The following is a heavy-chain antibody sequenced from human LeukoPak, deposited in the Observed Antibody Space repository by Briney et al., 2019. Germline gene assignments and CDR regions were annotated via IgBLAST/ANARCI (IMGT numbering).Heavy chain of an antibody. D-gene: IGHD5-24*01. Sequence: PSETLSLTCTVSGGSIRSSYYYWGWIRQPPGKGLEWIGSIYDSGSTYYNPSLKSRVTISVDTSKNQFSLKLNSVTAADTAVYYCARLGLEMATEQDAFDIWGQGAMVTVSS. CDR1: GGSIRSSYYY. CDR2: IYDSGST. J-gene: IGHJ3*02. CDR3: ARLGLEMATEQDAFDI. V-gene: IGHV4-39*01.